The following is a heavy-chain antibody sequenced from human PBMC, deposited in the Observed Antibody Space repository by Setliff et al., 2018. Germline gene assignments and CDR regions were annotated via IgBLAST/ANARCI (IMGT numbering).Heavy chain of an antibody. CDR2: IDLDGDK. Sequence: SGPTLVNPTQTLTLTCTFSGFSLTTSGTCVTWIRQPPGKALEWLARIDLDGDKYYNTSLRTRLTLSKDTSKNQVFLTMTNMDPVDTATYYCARSRYELPHYYFDYWGQGILVTVSS. J-gene: IGHJ4*02. CDR3: ARSRYELPHYYFDY. D-gene: IGHD1-7*01. CDR1: GFSLTTSGTC. V-gene: IGHV2-70*11.